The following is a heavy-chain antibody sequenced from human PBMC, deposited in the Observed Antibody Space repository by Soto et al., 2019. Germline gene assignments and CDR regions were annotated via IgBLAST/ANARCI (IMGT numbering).Heavy chain of an antibody. CDR3: AIEPSYCRGGSCYGVEYYFDC. Sequence: QVQLVESGGGVVQPGRSLRLSCAASGFTFSYYGMHWVRQAPGKGLEWVAVIWADGSSKYYADSVKGRFTISRDNSKKPLYLQMNSLRAEDTAVYYCAIEPSYCRGGSCYGVEYYFDCWGQGNLVTVSS. CDR1: GFTFSYYG. V-gene: IGHV3-33*01. CDR2: IWADGSSK. J-gene: IGHJ4*02. D-gene: IGHD2-15*01.